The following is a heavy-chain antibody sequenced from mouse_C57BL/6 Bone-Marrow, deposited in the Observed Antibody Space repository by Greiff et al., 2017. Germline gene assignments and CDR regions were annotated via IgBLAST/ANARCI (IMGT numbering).Heavy chain of an antibody. CDR2: IDPENGDT. Sequence: VQLQQSGAELVRPGASVKLSCTASGFNIKDDYMHWVKQRPEQGLEWIGWIDPENGDTEYASKFQGKATIAADTSSNTAYLQLSSLTSEDTAVYYCTIMNTAITNFDYWGQGTTLTVSS. CDR3: TIMNTAITNFDY. V-gene: IGHV14-4*01. CDR1: GFNIKDDY. J-gene: IGHJ2*01. D-gene: IGHD2-4*01.